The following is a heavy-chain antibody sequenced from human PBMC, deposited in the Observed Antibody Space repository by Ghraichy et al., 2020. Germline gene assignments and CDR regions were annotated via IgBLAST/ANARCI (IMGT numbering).Heavy chain of an antibody. CDR2: FDPEDGET. V-gene: IGHV1-24*01. CDR1: GYTLTELS. Sequence: ASVKVSCKVSGYTLTELSMHWVRQAPGKGLEWMGGFDPEDGETIYAQKFQGRVTMTEDTSTDTAYMELSSLRSEDTAVYYCATAPLIAARNEFDYWGQGTLVTVSS. D-gene: IGHD6-6*01. CDR3: ATAPLIAARNEFDY. J-gene: IGHJ4*02.